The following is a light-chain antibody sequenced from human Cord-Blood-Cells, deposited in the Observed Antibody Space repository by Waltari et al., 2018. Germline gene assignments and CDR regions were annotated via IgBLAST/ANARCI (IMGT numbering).Light chain of an antibody. Sequence: DIVMTQSPDSLAVSLGERATLNCKSSQSVLYSSNNKNYLAWYQQKPGQPPKLLIYWASTRESGVPDRFRGSGSGTDFTLTISSLQAEDVAVYYCQQYYSTPPTFGQGTKVEIK. CDR1: QSVLYSSNNKNY. CDR3: QQYYSTPPT. V-gene: IGKV4-1*01. CDR2: WAS. J-gene: IGKJ1*01.